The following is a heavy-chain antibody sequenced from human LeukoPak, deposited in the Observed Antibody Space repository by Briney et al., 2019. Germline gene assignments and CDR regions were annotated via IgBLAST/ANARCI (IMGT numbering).Heavy chain of an antibody. V-gene: IGHV3-9*01. J-gene: IGHJ5*02. Sequence: GGSLRLSCAASGFTFDDYAMHWVRQAPGKGLEWVSGISWNSGSIGYADSVKGRFTISRDNAKNSLYLQMNSLRAEDTALYYCAKDIDPYCSSTSCSPGWFDPWGQGTLVTVSS. CDR1: GFTFDDYA. D-gene: IGHD2-2*01. CDR3: AKDIDPYCSSTSCSPGWFDP. CDR2: ISWNSGSI.